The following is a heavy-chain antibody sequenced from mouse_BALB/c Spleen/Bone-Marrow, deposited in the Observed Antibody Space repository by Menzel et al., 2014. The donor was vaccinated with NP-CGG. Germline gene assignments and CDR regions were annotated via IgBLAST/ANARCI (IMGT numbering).Heavy chain of an antibody. CDR2: IRNKANGYTT. J-gene: IGHJ2*01. CDR1: GFTFTDYY. V-gene: IGHV7-3*02. Sequence: EVMLVESGGGLVQPGDSLRLSCATSGFTFTDYYMNWVRQPPGKALEWLGFIRNKANGYTTEYSASVKARFTISRDNSQSILYLQMNTLRAEDSATYYCARDRGLTYFDYWGQGTTLTVSS. CDR3: ARDRGLTYFDY. D-gene: IGHD2-4*01.